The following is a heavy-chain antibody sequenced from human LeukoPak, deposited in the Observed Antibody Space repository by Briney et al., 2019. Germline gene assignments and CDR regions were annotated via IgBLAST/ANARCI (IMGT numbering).Heavy chain of an antibody. CDR2: ISAYNGNT. CDR1: GYTFTSYG. CDR3: ARNYGDYSYINWFDP. J-gene: IGHJ5*02. D-gene: IGHD4-17*01. Sequence: ASVKVSCKAPGYTFTSYGISWVRQAPGQGLEWMGWISAYNGNTNYAQKLQGRVTMTTDTSTSTVYMELSSLRSEDTAVYYCARNYGDYSYINWFDPWGQGTLVTVSS. V-gene: IGHV1-18*01.